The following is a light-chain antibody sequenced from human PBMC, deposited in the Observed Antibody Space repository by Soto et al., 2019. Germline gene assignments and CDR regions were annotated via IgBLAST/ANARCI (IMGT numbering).Light chain of an antibody. V-gene: IGKV3D-20*02. CDR2: DAS. CDR1: QSVSSSY. Sequence: ETVLTQSPGTLSLSPGERATLSCRASQSVSSSYLAWYQQKPGQAPRLLIYDASNRATGIPARFSGSGSGTDFTLTISSLEPEDFAVYYCQQHFNGPITFGQGTRLEIK. J-gene: IGKJ5*01. CDR3: QQHFNGPIT.